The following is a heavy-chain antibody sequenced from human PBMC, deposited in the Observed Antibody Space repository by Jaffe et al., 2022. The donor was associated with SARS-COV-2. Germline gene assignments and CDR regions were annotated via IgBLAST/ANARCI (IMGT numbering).Heavy chain of an antibody. CDR2: ISYDGSNK. Sequence: QVQLVESGGGVVQPGRSLRLSCAASGFTFSSYGMHWVRQAPGKGLEWVAVISYDGSNKYYADSVKGRFTISRDNSKNTLYLQMNSLRAEDTAVYYCAGTAAGYYYYGMDVWGQGTTVTVSS. J-gene: IGHJ6*02. CDR3: AGTAAGYYYYGMDV. D-gene: IGHD6-13*01. CDR1: GFTFSSYG. V-gene: IGHV3-30*03.